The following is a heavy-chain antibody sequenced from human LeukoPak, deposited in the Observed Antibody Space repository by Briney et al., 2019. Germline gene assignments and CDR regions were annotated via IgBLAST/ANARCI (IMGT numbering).Heavy chain of an antibody. D-gene: IGHD3-9*01. CDR2: INSDGSST. CDR1: GFTSSSYW. V-gene: IGHV3-74*01. CDR3: ARGEGYFDFLY. Sequence: PGGSLRLSCAASGFTSSSYWMHWVRQAPGKGLVWVSRINSDGSSTSYADSVKGRFTISRDNAKNTLYLQMNSLRAEDTAVYYCARGEGYFDFLYWGQGTLVTVSS. J-gene: IGHJ4*02.